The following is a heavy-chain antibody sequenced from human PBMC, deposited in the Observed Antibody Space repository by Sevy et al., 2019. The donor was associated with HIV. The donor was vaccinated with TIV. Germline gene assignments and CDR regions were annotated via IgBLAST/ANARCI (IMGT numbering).Heavy chain of an antibody. D-gene: IGHD6-6*01. J-gene: IGHJ4*02. Sequence: AETLSLTCSVSGGSISSYFWTWVRQSPGKGLEWIGNIYFTGNTDDSPSLKRRVTLSLDTSKSQLSLTLKSVTAADTAIYFCARDSNTRPGVLDYWGQGTLVTVSS. CDR1: GGSISSYF. CDR3: ARDSNTRPGVLDY. CDR2: IYFTGNT. V-gene: IGHV4-59*01.